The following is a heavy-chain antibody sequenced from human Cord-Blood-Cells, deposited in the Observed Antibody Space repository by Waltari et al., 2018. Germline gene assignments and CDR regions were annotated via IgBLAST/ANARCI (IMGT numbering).Heavy chain of an antibody. D-gene: IGHD1-26*01. V-gene: IGHV4-34*01. CDR1: GGSFSGYY. CDR3: VRTVYSGSSVDY. Sequence: QQWGAGLLKPSETLSLTCAVHGGSFSGYYWSWIRQPPGKGLEWIGEINHSGSTNYNPSLKSRVTISVDTSKNQFSLKLSSVTAADTAVYYCVRTVYSGSSVDYWGQGTLVTVSS. J-gene: IGHJ4*02. CDR2: INHSGST.